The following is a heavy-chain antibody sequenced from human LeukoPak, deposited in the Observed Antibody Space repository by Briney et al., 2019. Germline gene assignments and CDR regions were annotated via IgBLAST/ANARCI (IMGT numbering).Heavy chain of an antibody. Sequence: SVKVSCKASGGTFSGYAISWVRQAPGQGLEWMGRIIPILAIANFAQKFQGRVSITADRSTTTAYMGLSSLTSEDTAVYYCARDGGIAAAGLDYWGQGTLVTVSS. CDR2: IIPILAIA. D-gene: IGHD6-13*01. V-gene: IGHV1-69*04. J-gene: IGHJ4*02. CDR1: GGTFSGYA. CDR3: ARDGGIAAAGLDY.